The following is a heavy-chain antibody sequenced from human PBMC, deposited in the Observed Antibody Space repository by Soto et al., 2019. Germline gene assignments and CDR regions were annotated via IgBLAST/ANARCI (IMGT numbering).Heavy chain of an antibody. J-gene: IGHJ4*02. CDR2: IYYSGST. Sequence: PSETLSLTCTVSGGSISSYYWSWIRQPPGKGLEWIGYIYYSGSTNYNPSLKSRVTISVDTSKNQFSLKLSSVTAADTAVYYCAGLNYYGSGSYYNGFDYWGQGTLVTVS. CDR1: GGSISSYY. CDR3: AGLNYYGSGSYYNGFDY. D-gene: IGHD3-10*01. V-gene: IGHV4-59*01.